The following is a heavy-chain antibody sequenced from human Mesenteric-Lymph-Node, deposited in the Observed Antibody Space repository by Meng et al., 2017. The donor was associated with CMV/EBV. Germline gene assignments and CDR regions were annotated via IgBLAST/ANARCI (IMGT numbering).Heavy chain of an antibody. D-gene: IGHD2-2*01. Sequence: GESLKISCAASGFTFSNFAMSWVRQAPGKGLEWVSTFTGFTHTTHYADSVRGRFTVSRDNSKNTLYLQMNSLRAEDTAVYYCARDLPAANYGYYYGMDVWGQGTTVTVSS. CDR2: FTGFTHTT. J-gene: IGHJ6*02. CDR1: GFTFSNFA. CDR3: ARDLPAANYGYYYGMDV. V-gene: IGHV3-23*01.